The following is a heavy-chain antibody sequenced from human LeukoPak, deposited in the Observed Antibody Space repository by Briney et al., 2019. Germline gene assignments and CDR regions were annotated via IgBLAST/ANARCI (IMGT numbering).Heavy chain of an antibody. CDR3: AREGSSGWSNDDAFDI. V-gene: IGHV3-23*01. CDR1: GFTFSSYA. Sequence: GGSLRLSCAASGFTFSSYAMSWVRQAPGKGLEWVSGISGSGGSTFYADSVKGRFTISRDNAKNSLYLQMNSLRAEDTAVYYCAREGSSGWSNDDAFDIWGQGTMVTVSS. CDR2: ISGSGGST. D-gene: IGHD6-19*01. J-gene: IGHJ3*02.